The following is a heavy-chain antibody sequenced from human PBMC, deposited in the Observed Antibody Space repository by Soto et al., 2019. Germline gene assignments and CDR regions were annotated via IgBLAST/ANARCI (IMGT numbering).Heavy chain of an antibody. CDR1: GGSISSGCYS. V-gene: IGHV4-30-2*01. CDR2: IHHSGST. D-gene: IGHD3-3*01. CDR3: ARENYDFWSGYYKDY. Sequence: PSDTLSLTCAVSGGSISSGCYSWSWIRQPPGKGLEWIGYIHHSGSTYHNPSLKSRVTISVDRSKNQFSLKLSSVTAADTAVYYCARENYDFWSGYYKDYWGQGTLVTVSS. J-gene: IGHJ4*02.